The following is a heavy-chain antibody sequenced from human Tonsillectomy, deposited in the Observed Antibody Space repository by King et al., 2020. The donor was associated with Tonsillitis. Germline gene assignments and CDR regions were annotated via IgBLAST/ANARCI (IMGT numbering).Heavy chain of an antibody. CDR1: GGSISRGGYY. V-gene: IGHV4-31*03. D-gene: IGHD6-13*01. Sequence: QLQESGPGLVKPSQTLSLTCTVSGGSISRGGYYWSWIRQHPGKGLEWIGDIYYSGSTYYNPSLKRRVTISVDPSKNQFSLRLSSVTAADTAVYYCARETYSSPERAFDIWGQGTMVTVSS. CDR2: IYYSGST. CDR3: ARETYSSPERAFDI. J-gene: IGHJ3*02.